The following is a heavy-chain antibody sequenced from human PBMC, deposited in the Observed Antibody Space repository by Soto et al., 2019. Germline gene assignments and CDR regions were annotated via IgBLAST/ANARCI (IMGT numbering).Heavy chain of an antibody. CDR1: GFSVSARVVV. CDR3: AHTYDFWTGYCPRFAY. CDR2: IYWNDDK. V-gene: IGHV2-5*01. D-gene: IGHD3-3*01. Sequence: SGPTLVNPTQTLTLTCTVSGFSVSARVVVVGWILHPPGKSLEWLALIYWNDDKRYSPSLKSRLTIAKDTSKNKVVLTMTNMAPLETATYFCAHTYDFWTGYCPRFAYWAQGTFVTVSS. J-gene: IGHJ4*02.